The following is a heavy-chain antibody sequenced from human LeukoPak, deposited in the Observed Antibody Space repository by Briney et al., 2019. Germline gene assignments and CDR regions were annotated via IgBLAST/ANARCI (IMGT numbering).Heavy chain of an antibody. CDR2: LYRGGAT. V-gene: IGHV3-53*04. Sequence: PGGSLGLSCEVSGFTVSTTYMSWVRQAPGKGLEWVSILYRGGATYYADSMKGRFSISRHDSNNTLFLQMNSLRPEDTAVYYCARGDYYDDCGYSDWGQGTLVTVSS. CDR3: ARGDYYDDCGYSD. J-gene: IGHJ4*02. CDR1: GFTVSTTY. D-gene: IGHD3-22*01.